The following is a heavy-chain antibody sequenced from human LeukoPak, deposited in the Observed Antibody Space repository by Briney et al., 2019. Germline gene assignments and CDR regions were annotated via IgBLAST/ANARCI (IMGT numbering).Heavy chain of an antibody. Sequence: GGSLRLSCAASGFTFSAYAMSWVRQAPGKGLEWVSHFGGSGGTIYYADSVKGRFTISRDSSKNTLYLQMNNLRAEDTAVYYCARSDCGGDSHLLDYWGQGTLVTVSS. D-gene: IGHD2-21*02. CDR3: ARSDCGGDSHLLDY. CDR1: GFTFSAYA. J-gene: IGHJ4*02. CDR2: FGGSGGTI. V-gene: IGHV3-23*01.